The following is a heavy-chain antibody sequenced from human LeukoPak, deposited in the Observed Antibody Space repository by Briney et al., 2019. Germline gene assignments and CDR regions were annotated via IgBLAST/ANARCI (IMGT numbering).Heavy chain of an antibody. CDR3: ARGMSEKLWGPDYYYYMDV. J-gene: IGHJ6*03. D-gene: IGHD3-16*01. CDR2: IYYSGST. V-gene: IGHV4-39*07. Sequence: SETLSLTCTVSGGSISSSNYYWGWIRQPPGKGLEWIGSIYYSGSTYYTPSLKSRVTISVDTSKNQFSLKLSSVTAADTAVYYCARGMSEKLWGPDYYYYMDVWGKGTTVTVSS. CDR1: GGSISSSNYY.